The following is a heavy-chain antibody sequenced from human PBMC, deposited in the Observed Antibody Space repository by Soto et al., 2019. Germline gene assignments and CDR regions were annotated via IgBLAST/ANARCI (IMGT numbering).Heavy chain of an antibody. D-gene: IGHD5-18*01. V-gene: IGHV4-39*01. Sequence: PSETLSLTCTVSGGSISSSNYYWGWIRQPPGKGLEWIGSIYYSGNTYFNPSLKSRVTISVETSKSQFSLKLSSMTAADTAVYHCARGGYSYGGPFDFWGQGTLVTVSS. J-gene: IGHJ4*02. CDR3: ARGGYSYGGPFDF. CDR2: IYYSGNT. CDR1: GGSISSSNYY.